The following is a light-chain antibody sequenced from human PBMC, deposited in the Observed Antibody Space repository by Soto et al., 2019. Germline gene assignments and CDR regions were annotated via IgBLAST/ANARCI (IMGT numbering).Light chain of an antibody. V-gene: IGKV2-28*01. CDR2: LGS. CDR3: FQALQS. Sequence: DIVMTQSPLSLPVTPGEPASISCRSRQSLLHSNGYKYLDWYLQKPGQSPQLLIYLGSNRVSGVPERFSGGGLGTDFTLKSSTVEAEDVGGYYCFQALQSFGPGTKVDIK. J-gene: IGKJ3*01. CDR1: QSLLHSNGYKY.